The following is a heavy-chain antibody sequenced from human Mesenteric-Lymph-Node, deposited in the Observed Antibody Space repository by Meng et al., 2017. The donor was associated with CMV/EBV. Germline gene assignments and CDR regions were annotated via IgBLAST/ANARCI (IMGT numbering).Heavy chain of an antibody. D-gene: IGHD2-2*01. Sequence: GESLKISCAASGFTFSSYSMNWVRQAPGKGLEWVSSITSRSTYIYNADSVKGRFTISRDNAKDSLYLQMNSLRAEDTAVYYCARGGSPDPPPSVVEEGDYYYGMDVWGQGTTVTVSS. V-gene: IGHV3-21*01. CDR2: ITSRSTYI. CDR1: GFTFSSYS. J-gene: IGHJ6*02. CDR3: ARGGSPDPPPSVVEEGDYYYGMDV.